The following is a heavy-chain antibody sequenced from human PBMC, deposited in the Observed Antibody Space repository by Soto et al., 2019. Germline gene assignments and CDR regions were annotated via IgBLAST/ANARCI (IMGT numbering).Heavy chain of an antibody. CDR3: ARKGYSDYYYYYYMDV. V-gene: IGHV3-11*01. D-gene: IGHD2-21*01. Sequence: PGGSLRLSCAASGFTFSDYYMSWIRQAPGKGLEWVSYISSSGSTIYYADSVKGRFTISRDNAKNSLYLQMNSLRAEDTAVYYCARKGYSDYYYYYYMDVWGKGTTVTVSS. J-gene: IGHJ6*03. CDR2: ISSSGSTI. CDR1: GFTFSDYY.